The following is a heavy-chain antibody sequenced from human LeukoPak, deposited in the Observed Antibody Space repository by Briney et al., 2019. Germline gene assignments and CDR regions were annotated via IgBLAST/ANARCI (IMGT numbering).Heavy chain of an antibody. CDR1: GYRFTGYY. Sequence: GASVKVSCKTSGYRFTGYYMHWVRQAPGQGLEWMGWINPNSGGTNYAQRFQGRVTMTRDTSISTAYMELSRLRSDDTAVYYCARDWYGDYDYYMDVWGKGTTVTVSS. CDR3: ARDWYGDYDYYMDV. D-gene: IGHD4-17*01. CDR2: INPNSGGT. J-gene: IGHJ6*03. V-gene: IGHV1-2*02.